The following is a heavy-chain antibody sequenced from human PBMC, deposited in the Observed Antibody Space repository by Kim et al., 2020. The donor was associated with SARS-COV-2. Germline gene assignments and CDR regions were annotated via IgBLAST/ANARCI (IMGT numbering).Heavy chain of an antibody. D-gene: IGHD3-10*01. J-gene: IGHJ4*02. CDR2: IIPIFGTA. CDR3: ATNTYYYGSGSHIDY. Sequence: SVKVSCKASGGTFSSYAISWVRQAPGQGLEWMGGIIPIFGTANYAQKFQGRVTITADESTSTAYMELSSLRSEDTAVYYCATNTYYYGSGSHIDYWGQGTLVTVSS. CDR1: GGTFSSYA. V-gene: IGHV1-69*13.